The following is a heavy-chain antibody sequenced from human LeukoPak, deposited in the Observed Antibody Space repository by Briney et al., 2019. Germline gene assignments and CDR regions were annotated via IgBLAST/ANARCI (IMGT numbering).Heavy chain of an antibody. CDR2: ISGSGGST. CDR1: GFTFSDHY. J-gene: IGHJ2*01. V-gene: IGHV3-23*01. Sequence: PGGSLRLSCAASGFTFSDHYMDWVRQAPGQGLEWVSAISGSGGSTYYADSVKGRFTISRDNSKNTLYLQMNSLRAEDTAVYYCAKVVSITMVRGVIITDWYFDLWGRGTLVTVSS. CDR3: AKVVSITMVRGVIITDWYFDL. D-gene: IGHD3-10*01.